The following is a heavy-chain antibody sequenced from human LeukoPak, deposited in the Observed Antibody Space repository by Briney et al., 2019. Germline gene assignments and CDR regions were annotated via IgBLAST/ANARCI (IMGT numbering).Heavy chain of an antibody. CDR3: AGDSSGGYASH. CDR1: GYIFSDYY. V-gene: IGHV1-2*02. J-gene: IGHJ4*02. Sequence: ASVKVSCKTSGYIFSDYYVHWVRQAPGQGLEWMGWINPKSGDTHSAQRFQGRVTMTRDTSVTTAYMEVTRLTSDDTAVYYCAGDSSGGYASHWGQGTLVTVSS. D-gene: IGHD1-26*01. CDR2: INPKSGDT.